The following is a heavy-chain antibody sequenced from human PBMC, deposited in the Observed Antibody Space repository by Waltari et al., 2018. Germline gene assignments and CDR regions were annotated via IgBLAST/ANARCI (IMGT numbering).Heavy chain of an antibody. CDR3: ARTDWDTRWFDP. Sequence: QVQLQESGPGMVKPSETLSLTCTVSGYSISSGYYWGWVRQPPGKGLEWIVTNYHTENTYHNPSLKSRVTISVDPSKHQFSLKLSSVTAADTAVYYCARTDWDTRWFDPWGQGTLVTVSS. D-gene: IGHD3-9*01. J-gene: IGHJ5*02. CDR1: GYSISSGYY. V-gene: IGHV4-38-2*02. CDR2: NYHTENT.